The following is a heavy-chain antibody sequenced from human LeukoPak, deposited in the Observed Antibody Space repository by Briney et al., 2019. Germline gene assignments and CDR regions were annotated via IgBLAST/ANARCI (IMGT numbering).Heavy chain of an antibody. Sequence: GGSLRLSCAASGFTFSDYYMSWIRQAPGKGLEWVSYISSSGSTIYYADSVKGRFTISRDNAKNSLYLQMNSLRAEDTAIYYCATYRQVLLPFESWGQGTLVTVSS. V-gene: IGHV3-11*01. J-gene: IGHJ4*02. CDR1: GFTFSDYY. CDR3: ATYRQVLLPFES. CDR2: ISSSGSTI. D-gene: IGHD5-18*01.